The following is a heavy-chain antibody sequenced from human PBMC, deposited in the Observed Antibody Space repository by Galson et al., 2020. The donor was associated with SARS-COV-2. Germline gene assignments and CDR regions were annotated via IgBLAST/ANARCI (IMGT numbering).Heavy chain of an antibody. Sequence: GESLKISCAASGFTFSSYAMSWVRQAPGKGLEWVSVNYSGGSTYYADSVKGRFTISRDNSKNTLYLQMNSLRAEDTAVYYCAKEGEGLVITPSLDYWGQGTLVTVSS. D-gene: IGHD3-9*01. V-gene: IGHV3-23*03. CDR2: NYSGGST. CDR1: GFTFSSYA. CDR3: AKEGEGLVITPSLDY. J-gene: IGHJ4*02.